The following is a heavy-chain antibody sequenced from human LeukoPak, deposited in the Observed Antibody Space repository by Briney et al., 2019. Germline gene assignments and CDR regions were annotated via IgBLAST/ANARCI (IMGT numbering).Heavy chain of an antibody. CDR3: ARDLGYSSSWYYFDY. Sequence: SETLSLTCTVSGGSISSYYWSWIRQPAGKGLEWIGRIYTSGSTNYNPSLKSRVTMSVDTSKNQSSLKLSSVTAADTAVYYCARDLGYSSSWYYFDYWGQGTLVTVSS. D-gene: IGHD6-13*01. CDR1: GGSISSYY. J-gene: IGHJ4*02. CDR2: IYTSGST. V-gene: IGHV4-4*07.